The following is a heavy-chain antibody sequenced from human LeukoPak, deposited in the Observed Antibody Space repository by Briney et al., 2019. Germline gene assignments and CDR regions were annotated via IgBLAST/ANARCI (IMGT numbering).Heavy chain of an antibody. CDR3: ARDNVAYSSSWYQGYYYYGMDV. V-gene: IGHV4-59*01. D-gene: IGHD6-13*01. J-gene: IGHJ6*02. CDR1: GGSISSYY. Sequence: SETLSLTCTVSGGSISSYYWSWIRQPPGKGLEWIGYIYYSGSTNYSPSLKSRVTISVDTSKNQFSLKLSSVTAADTAVYYCARDNVAYSSSWYQGYYYYGMDVWGQGTTVTVSS. CDR2: IYYSGST.